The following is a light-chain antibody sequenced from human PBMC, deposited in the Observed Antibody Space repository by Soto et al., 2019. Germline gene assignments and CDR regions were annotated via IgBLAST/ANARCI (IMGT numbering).Light chain of an antibody. J-gene: IGKJ1*01. CDR2: LSS. V-gene: IGKV2-28*01. CDR3: MQGLQTPPA. CDR1: QSLLKSTGYNY. Sequence: DVVMTQPPLSVPVAPGEPASISCRSSQSLLKSTGYNYPDWYLQKRGQSPQLLIDLSSNRAYGVPDRFSGSGSGTDFTLKISRVEAEDVGVYYCMQGLQTPPAFGQGT.